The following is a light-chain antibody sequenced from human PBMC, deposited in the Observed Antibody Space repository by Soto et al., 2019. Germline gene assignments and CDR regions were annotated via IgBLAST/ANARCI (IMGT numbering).Light chain of an antibody. CDR2: AAS. J-gene: IGKJ4*01. CDR1: QSISSY. Sequence: DIQMTQSPSSLSASVVDRVTITCRASQSISSYLNWYQQKPGKAPKLLIYAASSLQSGVPSRFSGSGSGTDFTLTISSLQPEDFATYYCQQSYSTPLLTFGGGTKVDI. CDR3: QQSYSTPLLT. V-gene: IGKV1-39*01.